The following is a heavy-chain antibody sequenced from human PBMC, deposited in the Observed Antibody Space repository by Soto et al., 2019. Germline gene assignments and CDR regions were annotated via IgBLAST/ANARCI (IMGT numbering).Heavy chain of an antibody. CDR3: ARGQYDFFNWFDT. V-gene: IGHV4-61*01. CDR1: GGSVSSGSYY. CDR2: IYYSGST. J-gene: IGHJ5*02. D-gene: IGHD3-3*01. Sequence: LSLTCTVSGGSVSSGSYYWSWIRQPPGKGLEWIGYIYYSGSTNYNPSLKSRVTISVDTSKNQFSLKLSSVTAADTAVYYCARGQYDFFNWFDTWGQGTLVTVSS.